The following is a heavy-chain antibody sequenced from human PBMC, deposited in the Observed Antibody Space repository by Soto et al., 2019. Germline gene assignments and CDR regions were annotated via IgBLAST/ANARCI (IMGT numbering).Heavy chain of an antibody. Sequence: QVQLVQSGAEVKKPGASVKVSCKASGYTFTSYGISWVRQAPGQGLEWMGWISAYNGNTNYAQKLQGRVTMTTDTSTSTAYMELRSLRSDDTAMYYCARARDPMLYYYYGMDVWGQGTTVTVSS. CDR3: ARARDPMLYYYYGMDV. J-gene: IGHJ6*02. CDR2: ISAYNGNT. CDR1: GYTFTSYG. V-gene: IGHV1-18*01. D-gene: IGHD3-10*02.